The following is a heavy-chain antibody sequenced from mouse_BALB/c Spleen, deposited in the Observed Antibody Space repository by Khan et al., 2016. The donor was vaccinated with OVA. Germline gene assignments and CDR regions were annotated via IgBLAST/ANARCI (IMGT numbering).Heavy chain of an antibody. V-gene: IGHV1-77*01. CDR3: ARGGYSVFAY. Sequence: QVQLKESGPELVKPGASLKVSCKASGYTFTDYIIGWVKQSTRQGLEWIGDIFPGSGIPYYNEKFKDKVTLTADKSSNTAYMQLSSLTSDVSAVYVCARGGYSVFAYWGQGTLVTVSA. CDR1: GYTFTDYI. J-gene: IGHJ3*01. CDR2: IFPGSGIP. D-gene: IGHD2-14*01.